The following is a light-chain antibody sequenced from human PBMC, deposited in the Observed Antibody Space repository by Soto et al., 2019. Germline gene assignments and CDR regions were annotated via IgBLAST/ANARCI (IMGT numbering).Light chain of an antibody. J-gene: IGKJ2*01. CDR1: QYVGSSF. CDR3: QQSGRT. V-gene: IGKV3-20*01. CDR2: ATP. Sequence: EIVLTQSPGTLSLSPGERATLSCRASQYVGSSFLAWYQHKPGQAPRLLMDATPGRAPGIPDRFSASGSGTDFTLTLNRLEPEDFAVYYCQQSGRTFGPGTKLELK.